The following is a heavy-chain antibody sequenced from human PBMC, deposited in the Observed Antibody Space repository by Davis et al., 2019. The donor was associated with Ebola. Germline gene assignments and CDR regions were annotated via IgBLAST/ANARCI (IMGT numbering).Heavy chain of an antibody. D-gene: IGHD3-22*01. J-gene: IGHJ3*02. V-gene: IGHV3-21*01. CDR3: ARDYRYDSWRYDAFDI. Sequence: PGGSLRLSCAASGFTFSSYSMNWVRQAPGKGLEWVSSISSSSSYIYYADSVKGRFTISRDNAKNSLYLQMNSLRAEDTAVYYCARDYRYDSWRYDAFDIWGQGTMVTVSS. CDR2: ISSSSSYI. CDR1: GFTFSSYS.